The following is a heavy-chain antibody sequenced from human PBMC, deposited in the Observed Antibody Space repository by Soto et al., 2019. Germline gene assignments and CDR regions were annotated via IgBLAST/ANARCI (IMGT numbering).Heavy chain of an antibody. CDR2: ISSDGGTT. D-gene: IGHD6-19*01. CDR1: GFTFSSYG. V-gene: IGHV3-30*03. CDR3: TTDLGYSSGWYSFSYYYYGMHV. J-gene: IGHJ6*02. Sequence: PGGSLRLSCAASGFTFSSYGMHWVRQAPGKGLEWVAVISSDGGTTYYADSVKGRFTISRDNSKNTLYLQMNSLKTEDTAVYYCTTDLGYSSGWYSFSYYYYGMHVSGPAPTVTVSS.